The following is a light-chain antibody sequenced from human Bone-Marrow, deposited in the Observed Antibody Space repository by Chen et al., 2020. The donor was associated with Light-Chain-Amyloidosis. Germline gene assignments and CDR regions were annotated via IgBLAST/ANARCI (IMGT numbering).Light chain of an antibody. CDR2: WAS. CDR3: QQYYSTPYT. V-gene: IGKV4-1*01. Sequence: DIVMTQSPDSLAVSLGERATINCKSSQSVLYSSNNKNYLAWYQQKPGQPPKLLIYWASIRESGVPDRFSGSGSGTDFTLTISSLQAEDVAVYYCQQYYSTPYTFGQGIKLEIK. CDR1: QSVLYSSNNKNY. J-gene: IGKJ2*01.